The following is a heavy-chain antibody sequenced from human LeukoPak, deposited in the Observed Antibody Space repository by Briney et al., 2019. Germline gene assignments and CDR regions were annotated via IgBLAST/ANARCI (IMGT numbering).Heavy chain of an antibody. J-gene: IGHJ4*02. CDR3: ARLCRAGCSSPSCYMDF. CDR2: IAYSGST. Sequence: SETLSLTCSVSGVSIDSTAYHWACIRQPPGKGLEWIGTIAYSGSTYYNPSLNSRVTISLDTSENQFSLNLNSVTAADTAVDYCARLCRAGCSSPSCYMDFWGQGSLVTVSS. CDR1: GVSIDSTAYH. D-gene: IGHD2-2*01. V-gene: IGHV4-39*07.